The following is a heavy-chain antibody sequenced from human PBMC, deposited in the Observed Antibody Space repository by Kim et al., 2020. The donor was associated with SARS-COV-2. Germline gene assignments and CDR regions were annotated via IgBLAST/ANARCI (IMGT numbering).Heavy chain of an antibody. CDR1: GFTFSTYW. Sequence: GGSLRLSCAASGFTFSTYWMSWVRQAPGKGLEWVANLNQDGSAKYYVDPVKGRFSISRDNAKTSLFLQMNSLRDEDTAVSYCARGIPSAWCQGTLVPVSS. CDR2: LNQDGSAK. D-gene: IGHD2-21*01. V-gene: IGHV3-7*03. CDR3: ARGIPSA. J-gene: IGHJ5*02.